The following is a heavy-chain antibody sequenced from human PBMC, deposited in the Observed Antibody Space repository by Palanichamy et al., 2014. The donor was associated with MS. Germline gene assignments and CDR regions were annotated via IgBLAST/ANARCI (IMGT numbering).Heavy chain of an antibody. CDR3: GGGRAGVITFGGVIV. J-gene: IGHJ4*02. CDR1: GGTFSSYA. CDR2: IIPIFGTA. V-gene: IGHV1-69*01. D-gene: IGHD3-16*02. Sequence: QVQLVQSGREVKKPGSSVKVSCKASGGTFSSYAISWVRQAPGQGLEWMGGIIPIFGTANYAQKFQGRVTITADESTSTAYMELSSLRSEDTAVYYCGGGRAGVITFGGVIVWGQGTLVTVSS.